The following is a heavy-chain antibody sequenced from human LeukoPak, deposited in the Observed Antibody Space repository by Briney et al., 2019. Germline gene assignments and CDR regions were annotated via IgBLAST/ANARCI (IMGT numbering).Heavy chain of an antibody. CDR1: GGSISSYY. V-gene: IGHV4-59*01. Sequence: SETLSLTCTVSGGSISSYYWSWIRQPPGKGLEWIGYIYYSGSTNYNPSLKSRVTISVDTSKNQFSLKLSSVTAADTAVYYCARGGLIAAAGWVYFDYWGQGTLVTVSS. CDR3: ARGGLIAAAGWVYFDY. J-gene: IGHJ4*02. CDR2: IYYSGST. D-gene: IGHD6-13*01.